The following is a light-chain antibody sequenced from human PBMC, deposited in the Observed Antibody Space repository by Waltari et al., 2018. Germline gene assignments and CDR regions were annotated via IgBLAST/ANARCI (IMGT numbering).Light chain of an antibody. CDR2: DVS. CDR3: CSYAGRDRVYV. J-gene: IGLJ1*01. CDR1: SSDVGGYNY. V-gene: IGLV2-11*01. Sequence: QSALTQPRSVSGSPGQSVTISCTGTSSDVGGYNYVSWYQQHPGKAPKLLIYDVSKRPSPVAVLFSGSKSGKPAVLTISALQAEDAAYYFCCSYAGRDRVYVFETGTKVTVL.